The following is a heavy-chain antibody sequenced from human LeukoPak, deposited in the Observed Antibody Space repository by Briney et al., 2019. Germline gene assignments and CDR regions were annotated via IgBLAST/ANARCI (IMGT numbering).Heavy chain of an antibody. J-gene: IGHJ4*02. V-gene: IGHV4-34*01. CDR2: INHSGST. Sequence: SETLSLTCSVSGGSISSYYWSWIRQPPGKGLEWIGEINHSGSTNYNPSLKSRVTISVDTSKNQFSLKLSSVTAADTAVYYCARRANLSGGWYGDFDYWGQGTLVTVSS. CDR3: ARRANLSGGWYGDFDY. D-gene: IGHD6-19*01. CDR1: GGSISSYY.